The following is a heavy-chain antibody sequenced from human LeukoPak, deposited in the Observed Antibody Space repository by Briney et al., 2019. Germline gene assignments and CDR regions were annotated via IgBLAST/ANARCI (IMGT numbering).Heavy chain of an antibody. J-gene: IGHJ4*02. CDR1: GFTFNTYW. D-gene: IGHD3-10*01. CDR2: IKQDGSEK. CDR3: ARDCCASGSSDY. Sequence: GGSLRPSCAASGFTFNTYWMNWVRQAPGKGLEWVGNIKQDGSEKYYVDAVKGRFTISRDNAKNSLYLQMNGLRAEDTAVYYCARDCCASGSSDYWGQGTLVTVSS. V-gene: IGHV3-7*04.